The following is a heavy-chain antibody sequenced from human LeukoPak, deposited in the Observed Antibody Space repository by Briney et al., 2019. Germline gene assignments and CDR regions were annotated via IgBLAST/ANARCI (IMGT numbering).Heavy chain of an antibody. Sequence: SETLSLSCIVSGSSISSSRDYWAWIRQPPGEGLEWVGNIYYDGSTYYNPSLKSRVTISIDTSKNQFSLKVSSVIAADTAVYYCARKVAGSSAFDYWGQGTLVTVSS. CDR3: ARKVAGSSAFDY. V-gene: IGHV4-39*01. D-gene: IGHD6-19*01. CDR2: IYYDGST. J-gene: IGHJ4*02. CDR1: GSSISSSRDY.